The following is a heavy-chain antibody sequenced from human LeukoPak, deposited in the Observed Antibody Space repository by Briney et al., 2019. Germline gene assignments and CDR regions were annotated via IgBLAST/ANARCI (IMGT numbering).Heavy chain of an antibody. Sequence: GGSLRLSCALSGLNIRNYWMHWVRHAPGKGLVWVSRMNDDGSGISYADSVKGRFTISRDHAKNTLYLQMNSLRAGDTAVYYCARETTVSREWYFDLWGRGTLVTVAS. D-gene: IGHD4-17*01. J-gene: IGHJ2*01. CDR2: MNDDGSGI. CDR1: GLNIRNYW. V-gene: IGHV3-74*01. CDR3: ARETTVSREWYFDL.